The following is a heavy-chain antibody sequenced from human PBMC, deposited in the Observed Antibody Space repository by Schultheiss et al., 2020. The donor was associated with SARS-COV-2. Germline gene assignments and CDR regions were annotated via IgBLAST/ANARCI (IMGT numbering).Heavy chain of an antibody. Sequence: GGSLRLSCAASGFTFSSYSMNWVRQAPGKGLEWVSSISSSSSYIYYADSVKGRFTISRDNAKNSLYLQMNSLRAEDTAVYYCAKTLRAGSYNYVYGDFDYWGQGTLVTVSS. CDR2: ISSSSSYI. D-gene: IGHD5-18*01. V-gene: IGHV3-21*01. CDR3: AKTLRAGSYNYVYGDFDY. J-gene: IGHJ4*02. CDR1: GFTFSSYS.